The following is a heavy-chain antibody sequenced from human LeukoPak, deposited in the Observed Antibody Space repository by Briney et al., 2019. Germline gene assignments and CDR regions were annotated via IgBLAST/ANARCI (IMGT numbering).Heavy chain of an antibody. CDR1: GGSISSYY. CDR3: AGDYGGNVDY. J-gene: IGHJ4*02. V-gene: IGHV4-59*01. D-gene: IGHD4-23*01. CDR2: IYYSGST. Sequence: SETLSLTCTVSGGSISSYYWSWIRQPPGKGLEWIGNIYYSGSTNYNPSLKSRVTISVDTSKNQFSLKLSSVTAADTAVYYCAGDYGGNVDYWGQGTLVTVSS.